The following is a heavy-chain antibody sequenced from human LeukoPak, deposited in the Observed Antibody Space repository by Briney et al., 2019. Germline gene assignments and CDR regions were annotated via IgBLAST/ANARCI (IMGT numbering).Heavy chain of an antibody. Sequence: GESLKISCKGSGYSSTSYWISWVRQMPGKGLEWMGRIDPSDSYTNYSPSFQGHVTISADKSISTAYLQWSSLKASDTAMYYCARGYCSSTSCYVVWFDPWGQGTLVTVSS. D-gene: IGHD2-2*01. CDR1: GYSSTSYW. J-gene: IGHJ5*02. CDR2: IDPSDSYT. V-gene: IGHV5-10-1*01. CDR3: ARGYCSSTSCYVVWFDP.